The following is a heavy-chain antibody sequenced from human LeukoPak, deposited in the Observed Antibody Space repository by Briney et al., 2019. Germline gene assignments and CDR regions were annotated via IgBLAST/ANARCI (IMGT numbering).Heavy chain of an antibody. CDR3: ARDLKGIAAS. CDR1: GGSISSGDYY. D-gene: IGHD6-13*01. CDR2: IYYSGST. Sequence: SETLSLTCTVSGGSISSGDYYWSWIRQPPGTGLEWIGYIYYSGSTYYNPSLKSRVTISVDTSKNQVSLKLSSVTAADTAVYYCARDLKGIAASWGQGTLVTVSS. V-gene: IGHV4-30-4*01. J-gene: IGHJ4*02.